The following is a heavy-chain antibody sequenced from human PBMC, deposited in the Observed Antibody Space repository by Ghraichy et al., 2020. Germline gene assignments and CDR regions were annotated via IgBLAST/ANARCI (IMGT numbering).Heavy chain of an antibody. J-gene: IGHJ4*02. Sequence: LSLTCAASGFTFSSYGMHWVRQAPGKGLEWVAVISYDGSNKYYADSVKGRFTISRDNSKNTLYLQMNSLRAEDTAVYYCAKDLGNNAPGVYWGQGTLVTVSS. CDR1: GFTFSSYG. CDR2: ISYDGSNK. D-gene: IGHD2-2*01. CDR3: AKDLGNNAPGVY. V-gene: IGHV3-30*18.